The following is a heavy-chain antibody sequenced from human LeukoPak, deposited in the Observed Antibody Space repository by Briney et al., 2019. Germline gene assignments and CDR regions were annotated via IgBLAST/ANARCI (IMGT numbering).Heavy chain of an antibody. CDR3: ARVHRVRGVPNLGY. V-gene: IGHV1-8*01. Sequence: ASVRVSCKASGYTFTSYDINWVRQATGQGLEWMGWMNPNSGNTGYAQKFQGRVTMTRNTSIRTAYMELSSLRSEDTAVYYCARVHRVRGVPNLGYWGQGTLVTVSS. D-gene: IGHD3-10*01. CDR2: MNPNSGNT. J-gene: IGHJ4*02. CDR1: GYTFTSYD.